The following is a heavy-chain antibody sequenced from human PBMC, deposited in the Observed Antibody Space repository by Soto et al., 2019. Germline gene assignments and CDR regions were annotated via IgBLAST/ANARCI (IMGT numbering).Heavy chain of an antibody. V-gene: IGHV2-5*01. CDR2: LYWNDDE. CDR3: AHSQPFYDGSACYFDF. J-gene: IGHJ4*02. D-gene: IGHD3-22*01. Sequence: SGPTLVNPTQTLTLTCAFSGFSLSSSGVGVGWIRQPPGKALEWLALLYWNDDERYSPSLRSRLSITKDTSKTHVVLTMTNMDPVDTATYYCAHSQPFYDGSACYFDFWGQGTLVTVSS. CDR1: GFSLSSSGVG.